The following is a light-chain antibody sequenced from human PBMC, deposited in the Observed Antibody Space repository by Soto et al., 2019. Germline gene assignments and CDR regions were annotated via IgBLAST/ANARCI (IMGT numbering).Light chain of an antibody. V-gene: IGKV3-11*01. J-gene: IGKJ2*01. Sequence: EVVLTQSPGTLSLSPGERATLSCRASQSISSYLAWFQQKPGQAPRLLISDASYRATGIPDRFSGSGSGTDFTLIISILEPEYSAVYYRQHSTSWPYTFGLGTKVEIK. CDR2: DAS. CDR1: QSISSY. CDR3: QHSTSWPYT.